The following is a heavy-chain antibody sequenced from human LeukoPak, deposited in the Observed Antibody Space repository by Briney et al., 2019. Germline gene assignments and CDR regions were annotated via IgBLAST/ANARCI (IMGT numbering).Heavy chain of an antibody. CDR2: IYHSGST. V-gene: IGHV4-30-2*01. J-gene: IGHJ4*02. CDR3: ARGHITMKVVVMTPKVPYFDY. D-gene: IGHD3-22*01. CDR1: GGSISSGGYY. Sequence: PSETLSLTCTVSGGSISSGGYYWSWIRQPPGKGLEWIGYIYHSGSTYYNPSLKSRVTISVDRSKNQFSLKLSSVTAADTAVYYCARGHITMKVVVMTPKVPYFDYWGQGTLVTVSS.